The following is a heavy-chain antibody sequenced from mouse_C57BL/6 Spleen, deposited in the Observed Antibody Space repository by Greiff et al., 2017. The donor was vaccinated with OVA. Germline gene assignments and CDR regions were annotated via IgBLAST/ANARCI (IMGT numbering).Heavy chain of an antibody. D-gene: IGHD1-1*01. CDR3: ASDTTVVAKGFAY. J-gene: IGHJ3*01. CDR1: GYAFSSSW. CDR2: IYPGDGDT. Sequence: QVQLQESGPELVKPGASVKISCKASGYAFSSSWMNWVKQRPGKGLEWIGRIYPGDGDTNYNGKFKGKATLTADKSSSTAYMQLSSLTSEDSAVYFCASDTTVVAKGFAYWGQGTLVTVSA. V-gene: IGHV1-82*01.